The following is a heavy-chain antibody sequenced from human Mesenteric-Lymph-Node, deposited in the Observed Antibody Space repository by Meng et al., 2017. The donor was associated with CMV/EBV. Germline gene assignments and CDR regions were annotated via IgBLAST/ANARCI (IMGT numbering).Heavy chain of an antibody. D-gene: IGHD1-7*01. CDR2: INTNSGGT. CDR1: GYTFTDYY. CDR3: ARITGTTVHNWFDP. Sequence: ASVKVSCKASGYTFTDYYMHWVRQAPGQGLEWRGWINTNSGGTNCAQKFQGRVTMTRATSINTAYMGLSRLLSDDTAVYYCARITGTTVHNWFDPWGQGTLVTVSS. V-gene: IGHV1-2*02. J-gene: IGHJ5*02.